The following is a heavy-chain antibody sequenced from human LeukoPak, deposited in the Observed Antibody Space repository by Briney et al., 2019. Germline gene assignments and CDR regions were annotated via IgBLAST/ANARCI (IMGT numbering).Heavy chain of an antibody. J-gene: IGHJ4*02. D-gene: IGHD4-17*01. CDR1: GFTFRNYA. CDR2: MTASGGST. Sequence: PGGSLRLSWAASGFTFRNYAMSWVRQAPGKGLEWVSTMTASGGSTYYADSVKGRFTISRDNSKNTLYLQMNSLRAEDTAVYYCAKGGTVTRKYYFDYWGQGTLVTVSS. V-gene: IGHV3-23*01. CDR3: AKGGTVTRKYYFDY.